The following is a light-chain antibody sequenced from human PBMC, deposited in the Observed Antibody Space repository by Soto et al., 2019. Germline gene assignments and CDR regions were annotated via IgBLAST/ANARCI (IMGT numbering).Light chain of an antibody. CDR1: QTISSW. Sequence: IQLTQSPSSMSASVGDRVTITCRASQTISSWLAWYQQKPGXAPXLLIYKASTLKSGVPSRFSGSGSGTEFTLTISRLQPDDFATYYCQLYNSYSEAFGQGTKV. V-gene: IGKV1-5*03. J-gene: IGKJ1*01. CDR3: QLYNSYSEA. CDR2: KAS.